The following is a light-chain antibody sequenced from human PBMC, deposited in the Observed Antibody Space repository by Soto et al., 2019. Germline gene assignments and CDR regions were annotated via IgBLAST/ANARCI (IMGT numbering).Light chain of an antibody. CDR1: QSVSGD. CDR3: HQYYRWPPWT. Sequence: EIVMMQSPAILSASLGERATLSCRTSQSVSGDLAWYQQKPGQAPRLLMYRTSIMATGVPPRFSGSGSGTDFTITISSLQSEDVAVYYYHQYYRWPPWTFGQGTKVEIK. J-gene: IGKJ1*01. CDR2: RTS. V-gene: IGKV3-15*01.